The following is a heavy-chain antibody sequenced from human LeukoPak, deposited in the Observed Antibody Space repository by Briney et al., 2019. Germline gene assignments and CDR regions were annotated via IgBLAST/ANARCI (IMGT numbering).Heavy chain of an antibody. CDR2: INPNSGGT. D-gene: IGHD6-13*01. CDR3: ATPTYSSSWPDY. V-gene: IGHV1-2*02. CDR1: GYTFTGYY. J-gene: IGHJ4*02. Sequence: ASVKVSCKASGYTFTGYYMHWVRQAPGQGLEWMGWINPNSGGTNYAQKFQGRVTMTRDTSISTAYMELSRLRSDDTAVYYCATPTYSSSWPDYWGQGILVTVSS.